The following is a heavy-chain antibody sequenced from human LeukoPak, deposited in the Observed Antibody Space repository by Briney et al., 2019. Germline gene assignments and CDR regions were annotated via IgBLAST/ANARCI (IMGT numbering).Heavy chain of an antibody. CDR1: GFTFTDYY. J-gene: IGHJ3*01. V-gene: IGHV4-38-2*01. Sequence: GSLRLSCAASGFTFTDYYMRWVRQAPGKGLEWIGNIFYSGGTYYSPSLTSRVTISLDTSRNQFSLKLSSVTAADTAVYYCAKSNGYGLVDSWGQGTTVTVSS. CDR2: IFYSGGT. D-gene: IGHD3-10*01. CDR3: AKSNGYGLVDS.